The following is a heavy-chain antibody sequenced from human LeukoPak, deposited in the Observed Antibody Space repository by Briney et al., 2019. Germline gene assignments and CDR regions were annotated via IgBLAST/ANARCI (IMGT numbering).Heavy chain of an antibody. CDR1: GFNFSNYA. D-gene: IGHD3-10*01. CDR2: ASASGAGT. V-gene: IGHV3-23*01. Sequence: GGSLRLSCAASGFNFSNYAMNWVRQAPGEGLEWVSTASASGAGTYYADSVRGRFTISRDNFKNMLYLQMDSLRAEDTAVYYCTKDHYYASGSYSDWGQGTLVTVSS. J-gene: IGHJ4*02. CDR3: TKDHYYASGSYSD.